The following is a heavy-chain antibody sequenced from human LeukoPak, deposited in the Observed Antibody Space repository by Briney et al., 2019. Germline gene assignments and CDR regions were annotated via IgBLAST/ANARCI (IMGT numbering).Heavy chain of an antibody. D-gene: IGHD3-16*01. V-gene: IGHV3-23*01. CDR2: ISGSGGST. Sequence: PGGSLRLSCAASGFTFSSYAMSWARQAPGKGLEWVSAISGSGGSTYYADSVKGRFTISRDNSKNTLYLQMNSLRAEDTAVYYCAKDLVGVAANLGEFDYWGQGTLVTVSS. J-gene: IGHJ4*02. CDR1: GFTFSSYA. CDR3: AKDLVGVAANLGEFDY.